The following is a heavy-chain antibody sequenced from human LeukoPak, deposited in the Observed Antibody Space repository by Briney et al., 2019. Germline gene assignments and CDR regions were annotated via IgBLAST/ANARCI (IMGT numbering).Heavy chain of an antibody. V-gene: IGHV1-69*04. D-gene: IGHD3-16*01. Sequence: SVKVSCKASGGTFSSYAISWVRQAPGQGLEWMGRIIPILGIANYAQKFQGRVTITADKSTSTAYMELSSRRSEDTAVYYCAGGDFRPPDYYFDYWGQGTLVTVSS. J-gene: IGHJ4*02. CDR3: AGGDFRPPDYYFDY. CDR2: IIPILGIA. CDR1: GGTFSSYA.